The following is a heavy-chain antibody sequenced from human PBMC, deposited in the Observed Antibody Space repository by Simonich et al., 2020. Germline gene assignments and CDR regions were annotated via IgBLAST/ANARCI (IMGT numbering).Heavy chain of an antibody. J-gene: IGHJ4*02. CDR2: KKKEGREK. V-gene: IGHV3-7*01. CDR1: GFPFGSYW. Sequence: EVQLVESGGGLVQPGGSLRLSWAASGFPFGSYWMGWVGGAPGRGWGRDRERREKGGEGGANKKKEGREKNYGDAGKGRLTRSRDNAKNSRYLQMNSLRAEDTAVYYCARDREVYGSRSYYNYWGQGTLVTVSS. D-gene: IGHD3-10*01. CDR3: ARDREVYGSRSYYNY.